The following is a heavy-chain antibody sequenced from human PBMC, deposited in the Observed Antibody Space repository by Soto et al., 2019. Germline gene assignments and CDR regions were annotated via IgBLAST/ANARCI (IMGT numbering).Heavy chain of an antibody. Sequence: SQTLSLTCAISGDSVSSNSAAWNWIRQSPSRGLEWLGRTYYRSKWYNDYAVSVKSRITINPDTSKNQFSLQLNSVTPEDTAVYYCARDQKQWLVTYYYYYMDVWGKGTTVTVSS. CDR3: ARDQKQWLVTYYYYYMDV. D-gene: IGHD6-19*01. CDR1: GDSVSSNSAA. CDR2: TYYRSKWYN. V-gene: IGHV6-1*01. J-gene: IGHJ6*03.